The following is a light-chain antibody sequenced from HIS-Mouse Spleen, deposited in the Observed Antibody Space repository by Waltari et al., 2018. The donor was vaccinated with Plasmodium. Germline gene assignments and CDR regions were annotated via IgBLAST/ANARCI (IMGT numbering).Light chain of an antibody. V-gene: IGLV3-9*01. J-gene: IGLJ3*02. CDR1: NIGSKN. Sequence: SYELTQPLSVSVALGQTARITCGGNNIGSKNVHWYQQKPGQAPVLGIYRDSNRPSGMPERFSGSNSGNTATLTISRAQAGDEADYYCQVWDSSTVFGGGTKLTVL. CDR2: RDS. CDR3: QVWDSSTV.